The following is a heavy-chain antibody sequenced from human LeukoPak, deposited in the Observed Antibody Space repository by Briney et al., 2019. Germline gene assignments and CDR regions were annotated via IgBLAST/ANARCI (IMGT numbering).Heavy chain of an antibody. CDR2: FDPEDGET. CDR3: AMYNWNRDAFDI. Sequence: ASVKVSCKVSGYTLTELSMHWVRQAPGKGLEWMGGFDPEDGETIYAQKFQGRVTMTEDTSTDTAYMELSSLRSEDTAVYYCAMYNWNRDAFDIWGQGTMVTVSS. V-gene: IGHV1-24*01. CDR1: GYTLTELS. J-gene: IGHJ3*02. D-gene: IGHD1-20*01.